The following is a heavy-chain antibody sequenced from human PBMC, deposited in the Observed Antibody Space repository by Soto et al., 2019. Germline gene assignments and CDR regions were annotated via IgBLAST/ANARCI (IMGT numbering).Heavy chain of an antibody. J-gene: IGHJ4*02. CDR3: ARGGVY. CDR2: ISSSGTTM. D-gene: IGHD2-8*01. V-gene: IGHV3-48*03. CDR1: GFTFSSHE. Sequence: EVQLVESGGDLVQPGGSLRLSCAASGFTFSSHEMNWIRQAPGKGLEWVSYISSSGTTMDYADSVKGRFTISRDNAKNSLFLQMNSLRAEDTALYYCARGGVYWGQGTLVTVSS.